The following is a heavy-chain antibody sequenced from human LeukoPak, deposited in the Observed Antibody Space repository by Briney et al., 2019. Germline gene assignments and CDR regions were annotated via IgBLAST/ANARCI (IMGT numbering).Heavy chain of an antibody. V-gene: IGHV4-38-2*02. CDR1: GYSISSGYY. Sequence: SETLSLTCSVSGYSISSGYYWAWIRQAPGKGLEWIGSIYHSGYTHYNPSLKGRVTISVDTSKNDFSLRLSSVAAADTAIYYCARDMNPTHYFDYWGQGTLVTVSS. D-gene: IGHD3-16*01. CDR2: IYHSGYT. CDR3: ARDMNPTHYFDY. J-gene: IGHJ4*02.